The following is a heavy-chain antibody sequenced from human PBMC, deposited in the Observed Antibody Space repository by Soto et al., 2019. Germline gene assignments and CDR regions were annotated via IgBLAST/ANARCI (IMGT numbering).Heavy chain of an antibody. CDR1: GFIFGRFG. CDR2: IWNDGSNK. CDR3: ARDHERGFGEAVPAGFDY. V-gene: IGHV3-33*01. J-gene: IGHJ4*02. D-gene: IGHD2-21*01. Sequence: QVQLVESGGGVVQPGRSLKLSCAASGFIFGRFGMHWVRQPPGKGLEWVAVIWNDGSNKLYADSVQGRFTISGDNSKNTLYLEMDRARAEHTAVYYCARDHERGFGEAVPAGFDYWCQGNLVSVPS.